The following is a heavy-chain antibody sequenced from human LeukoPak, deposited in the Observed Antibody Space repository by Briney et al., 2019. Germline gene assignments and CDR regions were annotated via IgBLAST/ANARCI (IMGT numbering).Heavy chain of an antibody. J-gene: IGHJ3*01. CDR2: INPNSGGT. V-gene: IGHV1-2*02. CDR3: AREDTAMVTSF. CDR1: GYTFTIYY. D-gene: IGHD5-18*01. Sequence: VASVKVSCKASGYTFTIYYMHWVRQAPGQGLEWMGGINPNSGGTNYAQKFQGRVTKTRDTSISTAYMELSRLRSDDTAVYYCAREDTAMVTSFWGQGKMVTVSS.